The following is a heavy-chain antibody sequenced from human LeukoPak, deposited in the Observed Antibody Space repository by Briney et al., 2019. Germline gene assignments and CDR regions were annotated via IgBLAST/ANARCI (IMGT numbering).Heavy chain of an antibody. J-gene: IGHJ4*02. CDR2: VHLNGAT. CDR3: TRESGAFSPFGF. Sequence: SETLSLTCGVSGGSIITTNWWSWVRQPPGEGLEWIGEVHLNGATNYNPSLESRVSMSIDKSKNQLSLKLSSVTAADTATYYCTRESGAFSPFGFWGQGTLVTVSS. V-gene: IGHV4-4*02. D-gene: IGHD1-26*01. CDR1: GGSIITTNW.